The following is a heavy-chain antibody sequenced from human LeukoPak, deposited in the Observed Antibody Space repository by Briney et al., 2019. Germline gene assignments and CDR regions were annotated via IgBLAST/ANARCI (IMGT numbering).Heavy chain of an antibody. V-gene: IGHV4-59*08. CDR3: ARHEFASPFDS. Sequence: SETLSLTCTVSGGSISNSYWSWIRQPPGKGVEWIGYIYYTGDSNYNPSLKSRVAISLDTSKNQLSLNLRSVTAADTAVYYCARHEFASPFDSWGQGTLVTVSS. CDR2: IYYTGDS. D-gene: IGHD2-21*01. J-gene: IGHJ4*02. CDR1: GGSISNSY.